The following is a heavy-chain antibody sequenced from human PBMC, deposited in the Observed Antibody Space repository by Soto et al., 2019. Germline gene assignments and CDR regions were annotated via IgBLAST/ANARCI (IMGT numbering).Heavy chain of an antibody. Sequence: EVQLLESGGGLVQPGGSLRLSCTASGFTFSNYAMSWVRQAPGKGLEWFSTISGSGDSTNYADSVKGQFAISRDNSNNMLYVQMDSLRVEDTAVYYCAKENRRGYCSGGICYGYFDYWGQGTLVTVSS. CDR2: ISGSGDST. V-gene: IGHV3-23*01. CDR1: GFTFSNYA. CDR3: AKENRRGYCSGGICYGYFDY. D-gene: IGHD2-15*01. J-gene: IGHJ4*02.